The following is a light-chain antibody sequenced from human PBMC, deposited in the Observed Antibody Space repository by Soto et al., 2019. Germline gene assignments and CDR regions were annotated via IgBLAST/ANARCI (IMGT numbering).Light chain of an antibody. CDR2: GAS. Sequence: EIVLTQSPATLSLSPGERATLSCRASQSVSGSYLAWYQQKPGQAPRLLIYGASSRATGVPDRFSGSGSGTDFTLTISSLEPEDFAVYYCQQYASSRTFGQGTKVDI. J-gene: IGKJ1*01. V-gene: IGKV3-20*01. CDR3: QQYASSRT. CDR1: QSVSGSY.